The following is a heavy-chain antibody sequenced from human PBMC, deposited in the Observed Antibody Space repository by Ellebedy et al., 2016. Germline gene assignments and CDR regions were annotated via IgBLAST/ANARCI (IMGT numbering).Heavy chain of an antibody. D-gene: IGHD2-15*01. CDR3: ARDTMSLLPFDY. CDR2: ISAYNGNT. CDR1: GYTFTSYG. Sequence: ASVKVSCRASGYTFTSYGISWVRQAPGQGLEWMGWISAYNGNTNYAQKLQGRVTMTTDTSTSTAYMELRSLRSDDTAVYYCARDTMSLLPFDYWGQGTLVTVSS. J-gene: IGHJ4*02. V-gene: IGHV1-18*01.